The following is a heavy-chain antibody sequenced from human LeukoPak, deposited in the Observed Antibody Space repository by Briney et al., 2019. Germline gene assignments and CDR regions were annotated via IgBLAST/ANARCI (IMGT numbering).Heavy chain of an antibody. CDR3: ATATVVWGVSAY. V-gene: IGHV3-15*01. CDR2: IKDRTDGGTT. J-gene: IGHJ4*02. CDR1: GFRVTNGW. D-gene: IGHD3-10*01. Sequence: GGSLRLSCLASGFRVTNGWMSWVRQAPGEGAEGVGRIKDRTDGGTTAYAAPVKGRFTISREDSKNTVYLEMNSLKTEDTAVYFCATATVVWGVSAYWGQGTLVTVSS.